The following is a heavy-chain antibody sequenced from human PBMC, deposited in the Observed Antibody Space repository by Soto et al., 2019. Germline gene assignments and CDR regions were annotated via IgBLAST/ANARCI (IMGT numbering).Heavy chain of an antibody. Sequence: EVHLVESGGGLVQPGRSLRRSCAASGFTFGDYAMRWVRQAPGKGLEWVSAISWHCGSIGYADSVQGRFTISRDIAKNFLYLQLNSLRTEDTALYFCAKKVFIDRTGWDTVGWDFWGQGTLVTVSS. V-gene: IGHV3-9*01. CDR2: ISWHCGSI. CDR3: AKKVFIDRTGWDTVGWDF. J-gene: IGHJ4*02. CDR1: GFTFGDYA. D-gene: IGHD6-19*01.